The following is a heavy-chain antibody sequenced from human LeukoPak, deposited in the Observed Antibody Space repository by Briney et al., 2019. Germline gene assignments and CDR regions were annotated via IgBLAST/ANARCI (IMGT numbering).Heavy chain of an antibody. CDR3: ARAEARFLEWLPRPDY. D-gene: IGHD3-3*01. CDR1: GGSISSYY. V-gene: IGHV4-30-4*01. J-gene: IGHJ4*02. CDR2: IYYSGST. Sequence: SETLSLTCTVSGGSISSYYWSWIRQPPGKGLEWIGYIYYSGSTYYNPSLKSRVTISVDTSKNQFSLKLSSVTAADTAVYYCARAEARFLEWLPRPDYWGQGTLVTVSS.